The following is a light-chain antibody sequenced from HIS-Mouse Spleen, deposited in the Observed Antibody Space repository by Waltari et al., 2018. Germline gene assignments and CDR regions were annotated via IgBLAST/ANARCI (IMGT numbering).Light chain of an antibody. CDR3: QQYGSSPPAT. CDR2: GAS. J-gene: IGKJ2*01. V-gene: IGKV3-20*01. CDR1: QSVSSSY. Sequence: IVLTQSPGTLSLSPGERATLSCRASQSVSSSYLAWYQQKPGQAPRLLIYGASSRATGIPDRFIGSGSGTDFTLTISRLEPEDFAVYYCQQYGSSPPATFGQGTKLEIK.